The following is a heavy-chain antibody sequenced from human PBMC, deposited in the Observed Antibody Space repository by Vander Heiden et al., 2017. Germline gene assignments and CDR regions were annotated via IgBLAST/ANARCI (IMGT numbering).Heavy chain of an antibody. J-gene: IGHJ4*02. Sequence: EVPLLESGGGLVQPGGSLRLSCAASGFSFSRYAMSWVRQAPGKGLEWVSAISGSGGSTYYADAVKGRFTISRDNSKNTLYLQMNSLRAEDTAVYYCANFRTYYFDYWGQGTLVTVSS. D-gene: IGHD1-7*01. CDR2: ISGSGGST. V-gene: IGHV3-23*01. CDR1: GFSFSRYA. CDR3: ANFRTYYFDY.